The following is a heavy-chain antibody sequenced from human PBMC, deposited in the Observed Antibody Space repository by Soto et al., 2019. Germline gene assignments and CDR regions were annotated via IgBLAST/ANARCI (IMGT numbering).Heavy chain of an antibody. J-gene: IGHJ4*02. CDR3: AREDFYRFDY. CDR1: GFTFTSYW. V-gene: IGHV3-7*01. CDR2: IKEDGSAK. Sequence: EVQLVESGGGLVQPGGSLRVSCAASGFTFTSYWMSWVRQAPGKGLEWVANIKEDGSAKYYLDSVKGRFTISRDNAKNSLYLQMSSLRAEDTDVYYCAREDFYRFDYWGQGNLVTVS.